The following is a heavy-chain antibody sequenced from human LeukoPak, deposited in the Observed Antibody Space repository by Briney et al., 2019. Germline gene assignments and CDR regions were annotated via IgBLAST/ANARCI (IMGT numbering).Heavy chain of an antibody. CDR1: GYTFTGYY. CDR2: INPSSGGT. CDR3: ARVGCSSTSCPPYYYYYMDV. V-gene: IGHV1-2*02. J-gene: IGHJ6*03. Sequence: ASVKVSCKASGYTFTGYYMHWVRQAPGQGLEWMGWINPSSGGTNYAQKFQGRVTITADESTSTAYMELSSLRSEDTAVYYCARVGCSSTSCPPYYYYYMDVWGKGTTVTVSS. D-gene: IGHD2-2*01.